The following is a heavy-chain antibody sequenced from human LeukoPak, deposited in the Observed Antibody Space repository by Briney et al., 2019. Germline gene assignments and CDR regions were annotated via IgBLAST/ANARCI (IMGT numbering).Heavy chain of an antibody. D-gene: IGHD6-19*01. Sequence: GRSLRPSCVASGFTFSSYGMHWVRQAPGKGLEWLAVISHDGNNKYCADSVRGRFTLSRDNSKNTLYLQMNSLRAEDTAVYYCAKSGLSSGWYPYDNWGQGALVTVSS. CDR3: AKSGLSSGWYPYDN. CDR2: ISHDGNNK. J-gene: IGHJ4*02. CDR1: GFTFSSYG. V-gene: IGHV3-30*18.